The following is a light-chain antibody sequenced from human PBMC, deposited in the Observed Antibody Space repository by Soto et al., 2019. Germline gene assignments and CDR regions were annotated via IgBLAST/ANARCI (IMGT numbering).Light chain of an antibody. CDR2: EVN. CDR3: CSLTTSHTYV. CDR1: SRDIEAYDY. J-gene: IGLJ1*01. Sequence: QCALTQPRSVSGSPGQSVAISCTGTSRDIEAYDYVSWYQQHPGKAPKLIISEVNKRPSGVSYRFSGSKSGNSASLTISGLQADDEADYYCCSLTTSHTYVFGSGTKVTVL. V-gene: IGLV2-11*01.